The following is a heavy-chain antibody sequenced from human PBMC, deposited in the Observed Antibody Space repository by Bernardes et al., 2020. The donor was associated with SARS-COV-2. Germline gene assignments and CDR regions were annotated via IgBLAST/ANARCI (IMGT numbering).Heavy chain of an antibody. J-gene: IGHJ6*02. CDR2: ISYDGSNK. V-gene: IGHV3-30-3*01. CDR1: GFTFRDYA. D-gene: IGHD3-22*01. Sequence: GGSLRLSCAASGFTFRDYAMHWVRQAPGKGLEWVAVISYDGSNKYYADSVKGRFTISRDNSKNTLYLQMNSLRAEDTAVYYCARGPVHDSSGYYEYYYYGIDVWGQGTTVTVSS. CDR3: ARGPVHDSSGYYEYYYYGIDV.